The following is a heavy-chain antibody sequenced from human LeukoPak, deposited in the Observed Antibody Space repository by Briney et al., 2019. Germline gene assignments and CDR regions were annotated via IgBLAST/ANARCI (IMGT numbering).Heavy chain of an antibody. CDR2: IKSKTDGGTT. Sequence: GGSLRLSCAASGFTFSDAWMSWVRQAPGKGLEWVGRIKSKTDGGTTDYAAPVKGRFTISRDDSKNTLYLQMNSLKTEDTAVYYCTTSRRITIFGVGPPDWYFDLWGRGTLVTVSS. D-gene: IGHD3-3*01. J-gene: IGHJ2*01. CDR3: TTSRRITIFGVGPPDWYFDL. CDR1: GFTFSDAW. V-gene: IGHV3-15*01.